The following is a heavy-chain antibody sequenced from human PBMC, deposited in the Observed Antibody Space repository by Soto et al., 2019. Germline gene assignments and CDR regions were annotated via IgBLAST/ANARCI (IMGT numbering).Heavy chain of an antibody. CDR1: GGSISSGGYY. Sequence: SETLSLTCTVSGGSISSGGYYWSWIRQHPGKGLEWIGYIYYSGSTYYNPSLKSRVTISVDTSKNQFSLKLSSVTAADTAVYYCARDHGPGGDYDILTYYYMDVWGKGTTVTVSS. CDR2: IYYSGST. V-gene: IGHV4-31*03. CDR3: ARDHGPGGDYDILTYYYMDV. J-gene: IGHJ6*03. D-gene: IGHD3-9*01.